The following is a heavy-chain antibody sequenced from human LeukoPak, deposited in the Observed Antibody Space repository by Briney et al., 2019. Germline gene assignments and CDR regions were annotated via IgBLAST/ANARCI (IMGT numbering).Heavy chain of an antibody. V-gene: IGHV4-34*01. J-gene: IGHJ4*02. D-gene: IGHD5-18*01. CDR3: ARRGYSYGLDY. Sequence: NPSETLSLTCAVYGGSFSGYYWSWIRQPPGKGLEWIGEINHSGSTNYNPSLKSRVTISVDTSKNQFSMKLSSVTAADTAVYYCARRGYSYGLDYWGQGTLVTVSS. CDR2: INHSGST. CDR1: GGSFSGYY.